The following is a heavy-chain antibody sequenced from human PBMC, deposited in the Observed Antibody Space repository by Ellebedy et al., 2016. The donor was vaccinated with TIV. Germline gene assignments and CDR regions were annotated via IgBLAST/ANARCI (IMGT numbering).Heavy chain of an antibody. CDR3: ARVGPAAGYCSGGSCYPSHDYGDDGDY. Sequence: MPSETLSLTCTVSGGSISSYYWSWIRQPPGKGLEWIGYIYYSGSTNYNPSLQSRVTISVDTSKNKFSLKLRFVTAAATAVYYCARVGPAAGYCSGGSCYPSHDYGDDGDYWGQGTLVTVSS. CDR2: IYYSGST. CDR1: GGSISSYY. J-gene: IGHJ4*02. D-gene: IGHD2-15*01. V-gene: IGHV4-59*01.